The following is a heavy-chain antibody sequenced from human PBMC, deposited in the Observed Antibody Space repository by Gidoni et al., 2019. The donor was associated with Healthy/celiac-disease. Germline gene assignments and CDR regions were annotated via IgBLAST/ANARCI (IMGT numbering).Heavy chain of an antibody. V-gene: IGHV3-74*01. D-gene: IGHD1-26*01. CDR2: INSDGSST. CDR1: GFTFSSYW. Sequence: EVQLVVSGGGLVQPGGSLRLSCAAPGFTFSSYWMHWVRQAPGKGLVWVSRINSDGSSTSYADYVKGRFTISRDNAKNTLYLQMNSLRAEDTAVYYCARDPIVGATGVYYWGQGTLVTVSS. CDR3: ARDPIVGATGVYY. J-gene: IGHJ4*02.